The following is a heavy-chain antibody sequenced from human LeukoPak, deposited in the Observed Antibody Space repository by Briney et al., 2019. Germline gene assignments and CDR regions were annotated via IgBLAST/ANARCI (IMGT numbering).Heavy chain of an antibody. CDR2: IYYSGST. V-gene: IGHV4-39*01. Sequence: PSETLSLTCTVSGGSISSSSYYWGWIRQPQGKGLEWIGSIYYSGSTYYNPSLKSRVTISVDTSKNQFSLKLSSVTAADTAVYYCTSEAYYFDYWGQGTLVTVSS. CDR1: GGSISSSSYY. J-gene: IGHJ4*02. CDR3: TSEAYYFDY.